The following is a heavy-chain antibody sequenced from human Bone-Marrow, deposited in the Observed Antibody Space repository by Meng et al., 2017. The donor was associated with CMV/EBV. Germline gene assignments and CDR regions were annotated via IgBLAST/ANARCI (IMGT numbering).Heavy chain of an antibody. CDR3: ATPLRYCSSTNCYYGMDV. J-gene: IGHJ6*02. D-gene: IGHD2-2*01. CDR1: GGTFSSYA. CDR2: IIPIFGTA. V-gene: IGHV1-69*05. Sequence: SVKVSCKASGGTFSSYAISWVRQAPGQGLEWMGGIIPIFGTANYAQKFQGSVTITTDESTSTAYMELSSLRSEDTAVYYCATPLRYCSSTNCYYGMDVWGQGTTVTVSS.